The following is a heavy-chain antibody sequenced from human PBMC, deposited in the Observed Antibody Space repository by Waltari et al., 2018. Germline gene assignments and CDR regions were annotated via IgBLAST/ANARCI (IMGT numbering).Heavy chain of an antibody. D-gene: IGHD3-3*01. CDR1: GGSISSYY. V-gene: IGHV4-59*01. J-gene: IGHJ5*02. Sequence: QVQLQESGPGLVKPSETLSLTCTVSGGSISSYYWSWIRQPPGKGLEWIGYIYYSGSTNYNPSLKSRVTISVDTSKNQFSLKLSSVTAADTAVYYCARGSHITIFGRQKGSARFDPWGQGTLVTVSS. CDR2: IYYSGST. CDR3: ARGSHITIFGRQKGSARFDP.